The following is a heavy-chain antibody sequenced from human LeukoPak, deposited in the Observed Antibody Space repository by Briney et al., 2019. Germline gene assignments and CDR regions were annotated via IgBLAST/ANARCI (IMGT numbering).Heavy chain of an antibody. J-gene: IGHJ4*02. CDR1: GFTFSNAC. CDR2: IKIKTDGWTT. D-gene: IGHD3-10*01. Sequence: WGSLRLPCAASGFTFSNACLNWVRQAPGQGLELVGHIKIKTDGWTTDYAAPVKGRFTISRADSKNTLFLQMNSLKTEDTAVYYCTLPWGSGSYYDYWGQGTLVTVSS. V-gene: IGHV3-15*01. CDR3: TLPWGSGSYYDY.